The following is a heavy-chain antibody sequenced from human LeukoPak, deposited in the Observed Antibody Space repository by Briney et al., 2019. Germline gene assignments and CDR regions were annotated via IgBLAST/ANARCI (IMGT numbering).Heavy chain of an antibody. V-gene: IGHV3-15*01. Sequence: PGGSLRLSCAASGFTVRNAWMSWVRQAPGKGLEWVGRIKSKTDGGTTDYTAPVKGRFTISRDDSKNTLYLQMNSLKTEDTAVYYCTTGPFDYYGSASYLANGMDVWGQGTTVTVSS. CDR3: TTGPFDYYGSASYLANGMDV. D-gene: IGHD3-10*01. J-gene: IGHJ6*02. CDR2: IKSKTDGGTT. CDR1: GFTVRNAW.